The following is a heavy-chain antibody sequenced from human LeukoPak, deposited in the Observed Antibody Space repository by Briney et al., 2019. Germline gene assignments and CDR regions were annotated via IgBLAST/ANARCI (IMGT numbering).Heavy chain of an antibody. Sequence: GGSLRLSCAASGFTFNSYTMNWVRHAPGMGLEWVSSISSSSSYIYYADSLKGRFTVSRDNAKNSLYLLMNSLRAEDTAVYYCAREDAGVRFDPWGQGTLVTVSS. CDR3: AREDAGVRFDP. CDR2: ISSSSSYI. J-gene: IGHJ5*02. D-gene: IGHD3-3*01. CDR1: GFTFNSYT. V-gene: IGHV3-21*01.